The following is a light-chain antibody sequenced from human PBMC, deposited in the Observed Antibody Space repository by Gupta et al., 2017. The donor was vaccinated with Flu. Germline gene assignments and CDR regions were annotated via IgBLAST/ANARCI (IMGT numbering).Light chain of an antibody. CDR3: QQYGNSLPLT. J-gene: IGKJ4*01. V-gene: IGKV3-20*01. CDR1: QSVSSSS. CDR2: GAS. Sequence: EIVLTQSPGTLSLSPGERATLSCRASQSVSSSSLAWYQQKPGQAPRLLIYGASSRATGIPDRFSGSGSATDFTLTISRLEPEDFAMYYCQQYGNSLPLTFGGGTKVEIK.